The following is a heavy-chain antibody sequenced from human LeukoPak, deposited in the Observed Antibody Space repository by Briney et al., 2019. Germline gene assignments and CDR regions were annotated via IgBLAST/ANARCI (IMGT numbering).Heavy chain of an antibody. J-gene: IGHJ5*02. V-gene: IGHV4-59*08. Sequence: PSETLSLTCTVSGGSISSYYWSWIRQPPGTGLEWIGYIYYSGSTYDNPSLTSRVTISVDTSKNQSSLKLSSVTAADTAVYYCARTSTRPTRWFDAWGQGTLVTVSS. CDR1: GGSISSYY. CDR3: ARTSTRPTRWFDA. CDR2: IYYSGST.